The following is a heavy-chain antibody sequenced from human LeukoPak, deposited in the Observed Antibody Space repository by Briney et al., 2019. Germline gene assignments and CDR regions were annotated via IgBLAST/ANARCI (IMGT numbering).Heavy chain of an antibody. V-gene: IGHV4-31*03. CDR2: IYYSGST. Sequence: PSQTLSLTCTVSGGSISSGGYYWSWIRQHPGKGLEWIGYIYYSGSTYYNPSLKSRVTISVDTSKNQFSLKLSSVTAADTAVYYCAREKELDYEIDPWGQGTLVTVSS. J-gene: IGHJ5*02. D-gene: IGHD4-17*01. CDR3: AREKELDYEIDP. CDR1: GGSISSGGYY.